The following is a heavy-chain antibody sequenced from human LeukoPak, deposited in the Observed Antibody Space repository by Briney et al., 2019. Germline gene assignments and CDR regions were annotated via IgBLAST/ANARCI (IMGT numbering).Heavy chain of an antibody. CDR1: GFTFSSCA. J-gene: IGHJ5*02. CDR3: ARPGGVPAAIPLNWFDP. D-gene: IGHD2-2*02. V-gene: IGHV3-30-3*01. Sequence: GRSLRLSCAASGFTFSSCAMHWVRQAPGKGLEWVAVISYDGSNKYYADSVKGRFTISRDNSKNTLYLQMNSLRAEDTAVYYCARPGGVPAAIPLNWFDPWGQGTLVTVSS. CDR2: ISYDGSNK.